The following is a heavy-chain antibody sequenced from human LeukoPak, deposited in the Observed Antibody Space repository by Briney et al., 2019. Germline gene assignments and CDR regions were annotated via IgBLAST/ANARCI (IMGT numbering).Heavy chain of an antibody. J-gene: IGHJ4*02. Sequence: GGSLRLSCAASGFTVSSNYMSWVRQAPGKGLEWVSVIYSGGSTYYADAVRGRFTISRDNSKNTLFLQMNSLRAEDTALYYCARRLSGSIYVADHWGQGTLVTVSS. CDR2: IYSGGST. V-gene: IGHV3-53*01. CDR3: ARRLSGSIYVADH. CDR1: GFTVSSNY. D-gene: IGHD1-26*01.